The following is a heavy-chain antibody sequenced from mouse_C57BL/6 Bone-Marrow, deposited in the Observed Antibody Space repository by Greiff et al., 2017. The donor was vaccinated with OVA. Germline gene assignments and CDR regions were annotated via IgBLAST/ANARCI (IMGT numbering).Heavy chain of an antibody. Sequence: QVQLQQPGAELVRPGTSVKLSCKASGYTFTSYWMHWVKQRPGQGLEWIGVIDPSDSYTNYNQKFKGQATLTVDTSSSTAYMQLSSLTSEDSAVYYCASDYYGTQFAYWGQGTLVTVSA. V-gene: IGHV1-59*01. D-gene: IGHD1-1*01. CDR2: IDPSDSYT. CDR3: ASDYYGTQFAY. CDR1: GYTFTSYW. J-gene: IGHJ3*01.